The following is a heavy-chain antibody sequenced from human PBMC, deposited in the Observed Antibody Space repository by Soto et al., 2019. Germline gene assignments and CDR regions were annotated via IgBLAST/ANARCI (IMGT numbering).Heavy chain of an antibody. CDR1: VGSIRSSNYY. CDR3: ARLPYYYDTSGYLNWLEP. Sequence: SETLSLTCTFSVGSIRSSNYYCGWMRQPTWKGLEWIGTIYYSGNTYYNPSLKSRVTISVDTSKNQFSLKLTSVTAEDTAIYYSARLPYYYDTSGYLNWLEP. CDR2: IYYSGNT. D-gene: IGHD3-22*01. V-gene: IGHV4-39*01. J-gene: IGHJ5*02.